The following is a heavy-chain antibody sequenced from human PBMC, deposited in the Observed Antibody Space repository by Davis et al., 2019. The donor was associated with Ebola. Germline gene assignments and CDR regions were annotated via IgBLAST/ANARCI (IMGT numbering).Heavy chain of an antibody. V-gene: IGHV4-34*01. CDR2: INHSGST. CDR1: GGSFSGYY. J-gene: IGHJ4*02. D-gene: IGHD3-22*01. CDR3: ARHRRTGYYYIFDY. Sequence: SETLSLTCAVYGGSFSGYYWSWIRQPPGKGLEWIGEINHSGSTKYNPSLKSRVTFSGDTSMNHLSLELRSVTAADTAVYYCARHRRTGYYYIFDYWGQGTLVTVSS.